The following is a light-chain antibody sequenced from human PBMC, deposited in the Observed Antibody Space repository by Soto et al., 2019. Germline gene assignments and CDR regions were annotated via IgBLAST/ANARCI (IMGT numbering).Light chain of an antibody. CDR2: GAS. J-gene: IGKJ5*01. CDR3: QQANSFPIT. Sequence: IVLTQSPGTLSLSPGERPTLSCRSSQSISRYLAWYQQKPGQGPRLLIYGASSRATGTPDRFSGSGSGTDFTLTISSLQPEDFATYYCQQANSFPITFGQGTRLEI. V-gene: IGKV3-20*01. CDR1: QSISRY.